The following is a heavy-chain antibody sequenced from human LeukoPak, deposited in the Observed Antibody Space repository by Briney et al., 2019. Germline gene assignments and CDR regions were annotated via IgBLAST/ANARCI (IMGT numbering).Heavy chain of an antibody. V-gene: IGHV3-23*01. J-gene: IGHJ3*02. CDR3: AKDQGYSSAWYSRDGFDM. CDR1: GFNFSVHA. D-gene: IGHD6-19*01. Sequence: PGGSLRLSCAASGFNFSVHAMSWVRQAPGKGLEWVSAISKSGDSTFYADSVKGRFTISRDNSQNTLYVQMNSLRAEDTAVYYCAKDQGYSSAWYSRDGFDMWGQGTMVTVSS. CDR2: ISKSGDST.